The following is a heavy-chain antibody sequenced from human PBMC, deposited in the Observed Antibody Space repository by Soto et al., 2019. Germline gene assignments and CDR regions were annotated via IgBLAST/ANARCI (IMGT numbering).Heavy chain of an antibody. J-gene: IGHJ4*02. CDR1: GYTFTTYG. Sequence: QVQLVQSGDEVKKPGASVKVSCTAPGYTFTTYGISWVRQAPGQGLEWMGWISASNGNTYYGQKVQDRVTMTTDSFTSTAYMERSSLTSDDTAVYYCARALPYSRSGDSWGRGTLVTVSS. V-gene: IGHV1-18*01. CDR3: ARALPYSRSGDS. D-gene: IGHD6-13*01. CDR2: ISASNGNT.